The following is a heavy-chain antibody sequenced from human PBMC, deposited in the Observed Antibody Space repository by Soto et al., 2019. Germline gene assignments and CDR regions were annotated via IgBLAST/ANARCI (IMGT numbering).Heavy chain of an antibody. J-gene: IGHJ6*02. D-gene: IGHD3-22*01. V-gene: IGHV1-46*01. CDR3: ARTPARGGYYYDSSGYYYGMDV. Sequence: QVQLVQSGAEVKKPGASVKVSCKASGYTFTSYYMHWVRQAPGQGLEWMGIINPSGGSTSYAQKCQGRVTMTRDTSTSTVYMELSSLRSEDTAVYYCARTPARGGYYYDSSGYYYGMDVWGQGTTVTVSS. CDR2: INPSGGST. CDR1: GYTFTSYY.